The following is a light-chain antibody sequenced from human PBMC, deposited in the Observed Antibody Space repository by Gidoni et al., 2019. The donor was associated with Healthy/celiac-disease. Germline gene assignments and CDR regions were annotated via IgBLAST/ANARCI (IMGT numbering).Light chain of an antibody. Sequence: DIQMTQSPSTLSASVGDRVTISCRASQSISSWLAWYQPKPGKAPKLLIYTASSLESGVPSRFSGSGSGTEFTLTISSLQPDDFATYYCQQYNSYPWTFGQGTKVEIK. CDR2: TAS. CDR3: QQYNSYPWT. V-gene: IGKV1-5*03. CDR1: QSISSW. J-gene: IGKJ1*01.